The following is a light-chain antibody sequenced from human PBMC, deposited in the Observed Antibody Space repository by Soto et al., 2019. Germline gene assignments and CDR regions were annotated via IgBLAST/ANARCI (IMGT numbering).Light chain of an antibody. CDR3: QQYKNWPL. Sequence: EVVLTQSPATLSLSPGDRAALSCRTSHSVNSHVAWYQQKPGQAPRLLLYGASTRATGIPVRFSGSGFGTEFTLTISSLQSEDFAVYYCQQYKNWPLVGQGTRLEIK. J-gene: IGKJ5*01. CDR1: HSVNSH. V-gene: IGKV3-15*01. CDR2: GAS.